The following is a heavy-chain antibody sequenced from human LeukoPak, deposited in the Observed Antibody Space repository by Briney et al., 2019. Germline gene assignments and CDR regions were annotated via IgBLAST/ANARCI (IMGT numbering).Heavy chain of an antibody. CDR3: ARDSGYDYAAFNY. D-gene: IGHD5-12*01. Sequence: PGGSLRLSCAASGFTFSSYSMNWVRQAPGKGLEWVSSISSSSSYIYYADSVKGRFTISRDNAKNSLYLQMNCLRAEDTAVYYCARDSGYDYAAFNYWGQGTLVTVSS. V-gene: IGHV3-21*01. CDR1: GFTFSSYS. J-gene: IGHJ4*02. CDR2: ISSSSSYI.